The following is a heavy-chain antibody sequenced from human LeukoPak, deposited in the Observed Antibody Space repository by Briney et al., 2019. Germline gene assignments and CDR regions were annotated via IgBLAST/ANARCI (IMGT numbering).Heavy chain of an antibody. Sequence: GGSLILSCTASGVSLSNYAMHWVRRPPGRGLEWVAVISFDGTNKYYGDSVEGRFSVSRDNSKNTLYLQMNSLGPDDTAMYYCATDYGDYEPIDYWGQGTLVTVSS. J-gene: IGHJ4*02. CDR1: GVSLSNYA. CDR3: ATDYGDYEPIDY. CDR2: ISFDGTNK. D-gene: IGHD4-17*01. V-gene: IGHV3-30*04.